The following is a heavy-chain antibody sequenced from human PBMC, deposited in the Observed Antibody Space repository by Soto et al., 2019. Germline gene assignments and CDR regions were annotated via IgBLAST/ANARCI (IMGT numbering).Heavy chain of an antibody. CDR3: ARGATVTTYSNFDY. J-gene: IGHJ4*02. CDR2: INSDGSST. V-gene: IGHV3-74*01. Sequence: GGSLRLSCVASGFTFRSYVMSWVRQAPGKGLEWVSPINSDGSSTNYADSVKGRFTISRDNAKNTLYLQMNSLRVEDTAVYYCARGATVTTYSNFDYWGQGTLVTVSS. D-gene: IGHD4-17*01. CDR1: GFTFRSYV.